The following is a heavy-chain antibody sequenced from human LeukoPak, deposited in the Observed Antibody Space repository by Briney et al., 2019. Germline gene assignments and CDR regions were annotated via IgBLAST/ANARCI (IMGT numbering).Heavy chain of an antibody. CDR1: GFTFSSYN. J-gene: IGHJ6*03. CDR3: ARDPYSGSYGNYYYYFMDV. V-gene: IGHV3-21*01. CDR2: ITSGSSYI. D-gene: IGHD1-26*01. Sequence: PGGSLRLSCAASGFTFSSYNMNWVRQAPGKGLEWVSSITSGSSYIYYADSVKGRFTISRDNAKNSLYLQMNSLRAEDTAVYYCARDPYSGSYGNYYYYFMDVWGKGTTVTVSS.